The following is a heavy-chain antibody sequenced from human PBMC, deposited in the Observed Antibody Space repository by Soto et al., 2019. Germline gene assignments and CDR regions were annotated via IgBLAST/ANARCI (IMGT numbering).Heavy chain of an antibody. D-gene: IGHD5-12*01. CDR1: GFTFSSYG. J-gene: IGHJ3*02. CDR2: IWYDGSNK. CDR3: ARDSIEMATISAFDI. Sequence: GGSLRLSCAASGFTFSSYGMHWVRQAPGKGLEWVAVIWYDGSNKYYADSVKSRFTISRDNSKNTLYLQMNSLRAEDTAVYYCARDSIEMATISAFDIWGQGTMVTVSS. V-gene: IGHV3-33*01.